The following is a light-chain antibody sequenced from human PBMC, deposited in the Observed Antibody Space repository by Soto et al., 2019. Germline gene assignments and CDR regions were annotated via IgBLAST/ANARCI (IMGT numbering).Light chain of an antibody. CDR3: SSFAGSYTHV. CDR1: NSDVGGYDY. J-gene: IGLJ6*01. V-gene: IGLV2-11*01. CDR2: DVT. Sequence: QSVLTQPRSVSGSPGQAVTFSCTGTNSDVGGYDYVSWYQQLPGEAPKLIIYDVTKRPSGVPNRFSGSKSGNTASLTISGLQAEDEADYFCSSFAGSYTHVFGSGTKLTVL.